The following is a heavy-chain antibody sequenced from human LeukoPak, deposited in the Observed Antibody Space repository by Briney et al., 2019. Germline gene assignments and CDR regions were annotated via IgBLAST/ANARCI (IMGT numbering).Heavy chain of an antibody. CDR3: ARVVFNGYNYRINPYFDY. J-gene: IGHJ4*02. V-gene: IGHV4-59*01. Sequence: SETLSLTCTVSGGSISGYYWSWIRQPPGKGLEWIGYIYYSGSTNYNPSLKSRVTISVDTSKNQFSLKLSSVTAADTAVYYCARVVFNGYNYRINPYFDYWGQGTLVTVSS. CDR2: IYYSGST. CDR1: GGSISGYY. D-gene: IGHD5-24*01.